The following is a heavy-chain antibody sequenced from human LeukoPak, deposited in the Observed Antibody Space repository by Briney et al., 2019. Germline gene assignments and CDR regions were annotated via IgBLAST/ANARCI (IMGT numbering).Heavy chain of an antibody. V-gene: IGHV3-NL1*01. CDR3: AKLSYDSSGYFDY. CDR2: ISSSGSAK. Sequence: GGSLRLSCAASGFTFSNYGLNWVRQAPGKGLEWVSHISSSGSAKYYADSVKGRFTISRDNSKNTLYLQMNSLRAEDTAVYYCAKLSYDSSGYFDYWGQGTLVTVSS. J-gene: IGHJ4*02. D-gene: IGHD3-22*01. CDR1: GFTFSNYG.